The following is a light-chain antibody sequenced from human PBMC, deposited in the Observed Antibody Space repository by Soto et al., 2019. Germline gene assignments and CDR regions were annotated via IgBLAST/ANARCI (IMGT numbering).Light chain of an antibody. J-gene: IGLJ3*02. CDR3: SSYTSSSTV. CDR2: DVS. V-gene: IGLV2-14*01. Sequence: QSVLTQPASVSGSPGQSITISCTGTSSDVGGYNYVSWYQQHPGKAPKLMIYDVSNRPSGVSNRFSGSKSGNTASLTISGLQAEDGADYYCSSYTSSSTVFGGGTQLTVL. CDR1: SSDVGGYNY.